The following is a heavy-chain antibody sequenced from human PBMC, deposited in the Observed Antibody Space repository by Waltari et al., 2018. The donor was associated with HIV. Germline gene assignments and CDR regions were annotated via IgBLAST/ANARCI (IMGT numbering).Heavy chain of an antibody. J-gene: IGHJ5*01. CDR3: AAPPAKGTWFES. V-gene: IGHV1-69*02. D-gene: IGHD3-10*01. CDR1: GETLNSYT. CDR2: LDGTGQAVAIIGVP. Sequence: QVHLVQSGTEVRKSGSSVTVSCRCTGETLNSYTRNRVGQAPGEGLQWLGRLDGTGQAVAIIGVPKYAGKLRGRVTISAYAVTNTGFMELTSLRPDDTAVYYCAAPPAKGTWFESWGQGSLVIVSS.